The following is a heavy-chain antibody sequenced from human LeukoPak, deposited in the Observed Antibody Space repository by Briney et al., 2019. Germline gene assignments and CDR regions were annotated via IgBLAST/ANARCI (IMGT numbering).Heavy chain of an antibody. D-gene: IGHD6-13*01. CDR3: ASSIAAAGGYNWFDP. J-gene: IGHJ5*02. CDR1: GGSISSYY. CDR2: IYYSGST. Sequence: SETLSLTCTVSGGSISSYYWSWIRQPPGKGLEWIGYIYYSGSTNYNPSLKSRVTISVDTSKNQFSLKLSSVTAADTAVYYCASSIAAAGGYNWFDPWGQGTLVTVSS. V-gene: IGHV4-59*01.